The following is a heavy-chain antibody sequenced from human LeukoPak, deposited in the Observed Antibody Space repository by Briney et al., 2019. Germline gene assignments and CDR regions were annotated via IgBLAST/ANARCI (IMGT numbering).Heavy chain of an antibody. CDR3: ARSSLYGSGSYFDY. CDR2: ISTYNGNT. V-gene: IGHV1-18*01. D-gene: IGHD3-10*01. CDR1: GYTFASYD. Sequence: ASVKVSCKASGYTFASYDITWVRPAPGQGLEWMGWISTYNGNTNYAQKLQGRVTMTTDTSTSTAYTELRSLRSDDTAVYYCARSSLYGSGSYFDYWXXGTLVTVSS. J-gene: IGHJ4*01.